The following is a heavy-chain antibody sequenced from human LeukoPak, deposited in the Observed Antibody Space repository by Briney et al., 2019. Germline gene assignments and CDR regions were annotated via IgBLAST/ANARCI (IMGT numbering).Heavy chain of an antibody. D-gene: IGHD2-21*02. J-gene: IGHJ6*02. CDR3: ARVPFGGDYGNYYYYYGMGV. V-gene: IGHV4-31*03. CDR1: GGSISSGGYY. CDR2: IYYSGST. Sequence: SETLSLTCTVSGGSISSGGYYWSWIRQHPGKGLEWIGYIYYSGSTYYNPSLKSRVTISVDTPMNQFSLKLSSVTAADTAVYYCARVPFGGDYGNYYYYYGMGVWGQGTTVTVSS.